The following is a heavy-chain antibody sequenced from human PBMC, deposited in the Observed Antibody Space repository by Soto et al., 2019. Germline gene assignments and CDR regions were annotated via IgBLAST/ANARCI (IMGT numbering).Heavy chain of an antibody. CDR1: GGSVSSGSYY. CDR3: ARDRRGFFWSGYYNYYGMDV. J-gene: IGHJ6*02. D-gene: IGHD3-3*01. CDR2: ISYSGST. Sequence: QVQLQESGPGLVKPSETLSLTCTVSGGSVSSGSYYWSWIRQPPGKGLEWIGYISYSGSTNYNPPLKSPVTISVFTSKNQFSLKLSSVTAADPAVYYCARDRRGFFWSGYYNYYGMDVWGQGTTVTVSS. V-gene: IGHV4-61*01.